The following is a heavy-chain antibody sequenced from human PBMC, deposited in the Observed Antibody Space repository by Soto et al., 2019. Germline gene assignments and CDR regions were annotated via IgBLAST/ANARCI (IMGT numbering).Heavy chain of an antibody. CDR1: GYTFTSYY. Sequence: QVQLVQSGAEVKKPGASVKVSCKASGYTFTSYYMHWVRHAPGQGLEWMGIINPSAGSTSYAQKFQNRLKSSRDTTTSTFYRELNSLRADKTAVYYCVRSGSLDYDNVYYYYGIDDWGQGTTVTVSS. CDR3: VRSGSLDYDNVYYYYGIDD. D-gene: IGHD3-16*02. V-gene: IGHV1-46*01. CDR2: INPSAGST. J-gene: IGHJ6*02.